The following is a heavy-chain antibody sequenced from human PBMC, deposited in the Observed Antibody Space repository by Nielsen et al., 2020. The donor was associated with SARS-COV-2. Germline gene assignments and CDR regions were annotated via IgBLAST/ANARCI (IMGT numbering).Heavy chain of an antibody. CDR3: ARKSGSSGSKYYYYYYMDV. J-gene: IGHJ6*03. CDR2: INAGNGNT. V-gene: IGHV1-3*01. Sequence: WVRQAPGQRLEWMGWINAGNGNTKYSQKFQGRVTMTRNTSISTAYMELSSLRSEDTAVYYCARKSGSSGSKYYYYYYMDVWGKGTTVTVSS. D-gene: IGHD3-22*01.